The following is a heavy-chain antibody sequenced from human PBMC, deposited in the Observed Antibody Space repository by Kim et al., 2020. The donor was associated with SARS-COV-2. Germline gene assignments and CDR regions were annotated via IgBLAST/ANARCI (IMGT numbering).Heavy chain of an antibody. CDR2: ISSSSSYI. D-gene: IGHD6-13*01. CDR1: GFTFSSYS. J-gene: IGHJ5*02. V-gene: IGHV3-21*01. CDR3: AREGAAAGNDPHPHPNWFDP. Sequence: GGSLRLSCAASGFTFSSYSMNWVRQAPGKGLEWVSSISSSSSYIYYADSVKGRFTISRDNAKNSLYLQMNSLRAEDTAVYYCAREGAAAGNDPHPHPNWFDPWGQGTLVTVSS.